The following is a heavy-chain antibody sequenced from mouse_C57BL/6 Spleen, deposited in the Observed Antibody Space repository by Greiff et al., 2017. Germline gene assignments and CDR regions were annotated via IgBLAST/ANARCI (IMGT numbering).Heavy chain of an antibody. V-gene: IGHV1-82*01. J-gene: IGHJ4*01. CDR3: ARIDYYGSSNYYAMDY. CDR2: IYPGDGDT. CDR1: GYAFSSSW. D-gene: IGHD1-1*01. Sequence: VQLQQSGPELVKPGASVKISCKASGYAFSSSWMNWVKQRPGKGLEWIGRIYPGDGDTNYNGKFKGKATLTADKSSSTAYMQLSSLTSEDSAVYVCARIDYYGSSNYYAMDYWGQGTSVTVSS.